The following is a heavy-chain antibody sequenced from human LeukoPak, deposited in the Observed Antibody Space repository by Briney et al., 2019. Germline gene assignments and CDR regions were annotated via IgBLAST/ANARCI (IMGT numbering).Heavy chain of an antibody. CDR1: GFTFSSYS. D-gene: IGHD3-3*01. V-gene: IGHV3-21*01. Sequence: GGSLRLSCAASGFTFSSYSMNWVRQAPGKGLEWVSSISSSSSYIYYADSVKGRFTISRDNAKNSLYLQMNSLRAEDTAVYYCARASYYDFWSGYYGMDVWGQGTTVTVSS. CDR2: ISSSSSYI. J-gene: IGHJ6*02. CDR3: ARASYYDFWSGYYGMDV.